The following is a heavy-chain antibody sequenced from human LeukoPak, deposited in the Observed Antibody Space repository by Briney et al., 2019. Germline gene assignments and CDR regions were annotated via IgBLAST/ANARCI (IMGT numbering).Heavy chain of an antibody. Sequence: GGSLRLSCVASGLTVNSSFISWVRQAPGKGLEWVSVFYSGGATYYADSVKGRFTMFRDNSKNTLYLQMNNLRAEDKGMYYCARAVGGAFYMDVWGKGTTVTVSS. CDR3: ARAVGGAFYMDV. CDR2: FYSGGAT. D-gene: IGHD2-15*01. J-gene: IGHJ6*03. V-gene: IGHV3-53*01. CDR1: GLTVNSSF.